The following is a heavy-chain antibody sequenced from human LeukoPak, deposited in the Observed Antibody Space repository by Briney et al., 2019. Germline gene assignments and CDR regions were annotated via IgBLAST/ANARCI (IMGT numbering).Heavy chain of an antibody. V-gene: IGHV3-48*04. Sequence: AGGSLRLSCAASGFTFSSYDMNWVRQAPGKGLEWVSYISSSSSTIYYADSVKGRFTISRDNAKNSLYLQMTSLRAEDTAVYYCARDFDQGGAAYYFNYWGQGTLVTV. CDR1: GFTFSSYD. CDR3: ARDFDQGGAAYYFNY. D-gene: IGHD3-9*01. CDR2: ISSSSSTI. J-gene: IGHJ4*02.